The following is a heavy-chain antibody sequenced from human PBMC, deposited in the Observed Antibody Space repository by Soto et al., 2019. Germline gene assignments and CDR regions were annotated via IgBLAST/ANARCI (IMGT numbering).Heavy chain of an antibody. CDR1: GGTFSSYT. V-gene: IGHV1-69*02. CDR2: IIPILGMA. CDR3: AMEYCSSTSCYRDY. Sequence: QVQLVQSGAEVKKPGSSVKVSCKASGGTFSSYTISWLRQAPGQGLEWWGRIIPILGMANYAQKFQGRVTIXAXKXXSTAYMELSSLRSEDTAVYYCAMEYCSSTSCYRDYWGQGTLVTVSS. J-gene: IGHJ4*02. D-gene: IGHD2-2*02.